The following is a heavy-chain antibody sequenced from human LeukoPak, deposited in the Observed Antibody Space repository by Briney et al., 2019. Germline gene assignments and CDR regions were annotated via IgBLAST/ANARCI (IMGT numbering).Heavy chain of an antibody. Sequence: GGSLRHSCAASGFSLTHDAIHWVRQAPGKGLEWVAVVSKDTVTKFYRDSVKGRFTVSTDSSKNTVYLQMTGLRSEDTAVYYCAGDRWRGAPDYFDCWGQGTLVTVSS. CDR1: GFSLTHDA. CDR2: VSKDTVTK. D-gene: IGHD1-26*01. J-gene: IGHJ4*02. V-gene: IGHV3-30*03. CDR3: AGDRWRGAPDYFDC.